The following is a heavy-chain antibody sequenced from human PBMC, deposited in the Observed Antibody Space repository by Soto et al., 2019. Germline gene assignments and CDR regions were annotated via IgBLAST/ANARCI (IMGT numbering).Heavy chain of an antibody. D-gene: IGHD6-25*01. CDR1: VYTFTSYW. Sequence: PGESRKISCRGSVYTFTSYWIAWVRQMPGKGLEWMGIIYPGDSDTSYSPSFQGQVTISADKSISTAYLQWSSLKASDTAMYYCAREGSRIPAALESWGQGTLVTVSS. CDR3: AREGSRIPAALES. J-gene: IGHJ1*01. CDR2: IYPGDSDT. V-gene: IGHV5-51*01.